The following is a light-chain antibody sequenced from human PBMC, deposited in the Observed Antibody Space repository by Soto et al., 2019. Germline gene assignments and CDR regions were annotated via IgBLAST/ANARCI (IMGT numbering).Light chain of an antibody. V-gene: IGLV6-57*04. CDR2: EDN. CDR1: GGSIANHY. J-gene: IGLJ3*02. Sequence: NFMLTQPHSVSESPGKTVTISCTRSGGSIANHYVQWYQQRPGSAPTTVIYEDNQRPSGVPDRFSGSIDSSSNSASLTLSGLMTEDEADYYCQSFDSTSVVFGGGTKLTVL. CDR3: QSFDSTSVV.